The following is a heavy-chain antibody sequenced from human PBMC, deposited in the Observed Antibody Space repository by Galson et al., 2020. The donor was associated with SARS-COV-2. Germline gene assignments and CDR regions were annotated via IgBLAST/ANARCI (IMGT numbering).Heavy chain of an antibody. J-gene: IGHJ6*03. CDR2: ISYAGSNK. V-gene: IGHV3-30*04. Sequence: GGSLRLSCAASGFTFSSYAMHWVRQAPGKGLEWVALISYAGSNKYYADSVKGRFTISRDNSKNTLYLQMNSLRPEDTAVYYCARSFAAYYYMDVWGKGTTVTVSS. CDR1: GFTFSSYA. D-gene: IGHD2-15*01. CDR3: ARSFAAYYYMDV.